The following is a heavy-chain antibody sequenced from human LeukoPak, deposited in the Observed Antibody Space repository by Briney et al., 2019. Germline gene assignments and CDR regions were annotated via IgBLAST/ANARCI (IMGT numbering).Heavy chain of an antibody. V-gene: IGHV1-24*01. J-gene: IGHJ4*02. CDR3: ATGQTTPVLVDTLHF. CDR2: LDPDDAET. Sequence: ASVKVSCKVSGHTVTEFSIHWVRQAPGKGLEWMGGLDPDDAETVFARKFQGRVTMTEDTSTNTAYMELTSLRPEDTAVYYCATGQTTPVLVDTLHFWGQGTLVTVSS. CDR1: GHTVTEFS. D-gene: IGHD4-17*01.